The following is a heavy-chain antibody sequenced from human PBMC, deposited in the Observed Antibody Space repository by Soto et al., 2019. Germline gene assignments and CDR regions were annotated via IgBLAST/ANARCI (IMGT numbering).Heavy chain of an antibody. CDR1: CGSISSSAYY. CDR3: TREFEASGEY. D-gene: IGHD6-19*01. Sequence: SDTLSLTCTVSCGSISSSAYYWAVVRQPPGKGLEWIGSIHYSWNTYYNPSLRSRVTISVDTSKNQFSLKLSSVTASDTAVYYCTREFEASGEYWGQGTLVTVSS. J-gene: IGHJ4*02. V-gene: IGHV4-39*01. CDR2: IHYSWNT.